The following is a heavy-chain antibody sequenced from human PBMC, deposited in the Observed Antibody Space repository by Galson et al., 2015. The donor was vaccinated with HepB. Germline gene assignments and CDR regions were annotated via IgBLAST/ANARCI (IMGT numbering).Heavy chain of an antibody. D-gene: IGHD4-17*01. CDR2: IRNRADGYAT. V-gene: IGHV3-73*01. J-gene: IGHJ4*02. CDR3: ARTDVTTVTTSGDF. Sequence: SLRLSCAASGFTFSGSDINWIRQASGKGLEWIGRIRNRADGYATAHAASMRGRFTVSRDDSTNTAYLQINSLKIEDTAVYYCARTDVTTVTTSGDFWGQETLVTVSS. CDR1: GFTFSGSD.